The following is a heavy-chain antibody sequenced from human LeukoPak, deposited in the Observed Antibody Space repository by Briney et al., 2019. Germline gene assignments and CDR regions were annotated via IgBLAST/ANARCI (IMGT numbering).Heavy chain of an antibody. Sequence: SETLSLTCTVSGGSISSYYWSWIRQPAGKGLEWIGRIYTSGSTNYNPSLKSRVTMSVDTSKNQFSLKLSSVTAADTAVYYCARGRWLPKKECFDLWGRGTLVTVSS. J-gene: IGHJ2*01. CDR2: IYTSGST. D-gene: IGHD5-24*01. CDR1: GGSISSYY. V-gene: IGHV4-4*07. CDR3: ARGRWLPKKECFDL.